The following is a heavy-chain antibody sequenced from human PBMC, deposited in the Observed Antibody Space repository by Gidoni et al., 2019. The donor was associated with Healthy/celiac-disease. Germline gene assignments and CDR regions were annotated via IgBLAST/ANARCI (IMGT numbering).Heavy chain of an antibody. CDR1: GLTFSSYS. Sequence: EVQLVESGGGLVKPGGSLRLSCADSGLTFSSYSMHGVRQAPGKGLEWGSTISSSSSYIYYADSVKGRFTSSRDNAKNSLYLQMNSLRAEDTAVYYCARDLLEGFGAAADGNNWGQGTLVTVSS. CDR2: ISSSSSYI. V-gene: IGHV3-21*01. J-gene: IGHJ4*02. D-gene: IGHD6-13*01. CDR3: ARDLLEGFGAAADGNN.